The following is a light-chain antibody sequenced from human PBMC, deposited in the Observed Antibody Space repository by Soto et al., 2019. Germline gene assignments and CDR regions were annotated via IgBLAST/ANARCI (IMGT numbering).Light chain of an antibody. Sequence: QSALTQPASVSGSPGQSITISCTGTSSDVGGYNYVSWYQQHSGKAPKLMIYDVSNRPSGVSNRFSGSKSGNTAAPTISGLQAEDEADYYCGSYASSSALVVFGTGTKVTVL. V-gene: IGLV2-14*01. CDR1: SSDVGGYNY. J-gene: IGLJ1*01. CDR2: DVS. CDR3: GSYASSSALVV.